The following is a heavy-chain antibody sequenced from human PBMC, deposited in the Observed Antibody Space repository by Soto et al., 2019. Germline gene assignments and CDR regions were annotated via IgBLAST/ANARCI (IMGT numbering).Heavy chain of an antibody. CDR1: GYTFTGYY. CDR2: INPNSGGT. CDR3: AGGGRSGSYYNWFDR. J-gene: IGHJ5*02. Sequence: ASVKVSCKASGYTFTGYYMHWVRQAPGQGLEWMGWINPNSGGTDYAQKFQGRVTMTRDTSISTAYMELSRLRSDDTAVYYCAGGGRSGSYYNWFDRWGQGTPVTVSS. D-gene: IGHD1-26*01. V-gene: IGHV1-2*02.